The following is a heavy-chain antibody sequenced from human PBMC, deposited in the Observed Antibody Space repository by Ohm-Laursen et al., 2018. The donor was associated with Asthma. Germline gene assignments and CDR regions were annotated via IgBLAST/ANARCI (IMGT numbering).Heavy chain of an antibody. CDR3: AKDNSFGGVIATWLDS. Sequence: SLRLSCAASGFTFSNYGLSWVRQAPGKGLEWVSVISGSGGSTSYVGSVKGRFTISRDNSKNTLYLQMNSLRAEDTALYYCAKDNSFGGVIATWLDSWGQGTLVTVSS. J-gene: IGHJ4*02. CDR1: GFTFSNYG. V-gene: IGHV3-23*01. D-gene: IGHD3-16*02. CDR2: ISGSGGST.